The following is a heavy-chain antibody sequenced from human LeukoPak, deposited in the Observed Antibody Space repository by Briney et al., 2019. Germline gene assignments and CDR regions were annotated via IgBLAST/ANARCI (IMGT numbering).Heavy chain of an antibody. CDR1: GFTFSAFW. CDR2: INSDGSST. D-gene: IGHD3-22*01. J-gene: IGHJ4*02. Sequence: GGSLRLSCAASGFTFSAFWMHWVRQAPGKRLVWVSRINSDGSSTTYADSVKGRFTVSRDNAKNTLYLQMDSLRAEDSAVYYGARGLDHDTSGYYSDYWGQGILVTVSS. V-gene: IGHV3-74*01. CDR3: ARGLDHDTSGYYSDY.